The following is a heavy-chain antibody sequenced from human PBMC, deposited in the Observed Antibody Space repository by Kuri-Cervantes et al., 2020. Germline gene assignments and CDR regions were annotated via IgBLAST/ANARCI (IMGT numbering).Heavy chain of an antibody. CDR2: INAGNGNT. CDR1: GYTFTSYA. Sequence: ASVKVSCKASGYTFTSYAMHWVRQAPGQRLEWMGWINAGNGNTKYSQKFQGRVTITRDTSASTAYMELSSLRSEDTAVYYCARERGYNGYDFPWFDPWGQGTLVTVSS. CDR3: ARERGYNGYDFPWFDP. D-gene: IGHD5-12*01. V-gene: IGHV1-3*01. J-gene: IGHJ5*02.